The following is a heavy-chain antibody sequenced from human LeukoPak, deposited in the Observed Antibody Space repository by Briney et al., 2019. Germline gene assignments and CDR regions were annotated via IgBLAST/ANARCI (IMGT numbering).Heavy chain of an antibody. D-gene: IGHD3-9*01. CDR1: GGSISSSNYY. CDR2: IFYSGTT. Sequence: SETLSLTCSVSGGSISSSNYYWGWIRQPPGMGLEWIGSIFYSGTTYYNPSLKSRVTISVDTSKNQFSLRLSSVTAADTAVYYCARGRDDILTGYFGTDNWFDPWGQGTLVTVSS. V-gene: IGHV4-39*01. CDR3: ARGRDDILTGYFGTDNWFDP. J-gene: IGHJ5*02.